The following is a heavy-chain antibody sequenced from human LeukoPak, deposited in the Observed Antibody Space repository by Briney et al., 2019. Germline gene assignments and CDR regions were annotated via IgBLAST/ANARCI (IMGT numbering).Heavy chain of an antibody. CDR2: ISGSGGST. D-gene: IGHD3-9*01. CDR3: AKVPYYDILTGYYLDY. CDR1: GFTFSSYW. Sequence: GSLRLSCVASGFTFSSYWMTWVRQAPGKGLEWVSAISGSGGSTYYADSVKGRFTISRDNSKNTLYLQMNSLRAEDTAVYYCAKVPYYDILTGYYLDYWGQGTLVTVSS. V-gene: IGHV3-23*01. J-gene: IGHJ4*02.